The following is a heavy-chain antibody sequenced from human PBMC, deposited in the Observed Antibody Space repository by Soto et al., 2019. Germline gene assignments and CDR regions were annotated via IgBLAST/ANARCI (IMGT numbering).Heavy chain of an antibody. Sequence: TGGSLRLSCAASGFTFSSYAMSWVRQAPGKGLEWVSAISGSGGSTYYADSVKGRFTISRDNSKNTLYLQMNSLRAEDTAVYYCAKGPPVTIFGVVINAYYFDYWGQGTLVTVSS. J-gene: IGHJ4*02. CDR3: AKGPPVTIFGVVINAYYFDY. CDR2: ISGSGGST. CDR1: GFTFSSYA. V-gene: IGHV3-23*01. D-gene: IGHD3-3*01.